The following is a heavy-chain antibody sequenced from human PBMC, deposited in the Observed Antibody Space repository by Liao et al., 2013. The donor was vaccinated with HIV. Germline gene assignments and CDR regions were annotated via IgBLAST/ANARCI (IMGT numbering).Heavy chain of an antibody. CDR2: IYYSGNT. J-gene: IGHJ3*02. V-gene: IGHV4-30-4*01. Sequence: QVQLQESGPGLVKPSQTLSLTCIVSGGSISSGDYYWSWIRQPPGKGLEWMGYIYYSGNTYYNPSLKGRVTISVDTAKNQFSLKLRSLTAADTAVYFCATDVAGRGGAFDIWGQGTKVTVSS. CDR1: GGSISSGDYY. D-gene: IGHD3-16*01. CDR3: ATDVAGRGGAFDI.